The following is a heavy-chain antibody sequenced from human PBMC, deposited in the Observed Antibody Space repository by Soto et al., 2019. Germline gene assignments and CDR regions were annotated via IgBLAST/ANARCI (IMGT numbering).Heavy chain of an antibody. J-gene: IGHJ6*02. CDR3: VRDSGIGGSMDV. CDR2: ITSGSTTI. D-gene: IGHD1-26*01. CDR1: GFTFSNYN. Sequence: GGSLRLSCAASGFTFSNYNMDWVRRAPGKGLEWVSYITSGSTTIYYADSVKGRFTISRDNARSSLYLQMNSLRDEDTAVYYCVRDSGIGGSMDVWGQGTTVTVSS. V-gene: IGHV3-48*02.